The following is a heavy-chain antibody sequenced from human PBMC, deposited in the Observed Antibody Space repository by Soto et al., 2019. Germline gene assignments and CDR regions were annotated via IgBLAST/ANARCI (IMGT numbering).Heavy chain of an antibody. D-gene: IGHD2-8*01. CDR2: ISAYNGNT. CDR1: GYTFTSYG. V-gene: IGHV1-18*01. J-gene: IGHJ4*02. CDR3: ARDTSYCTNGVCPRNYFEY. Sequence: GASVKVSCKASGYTFTSYGISWVRQAPGQGLEWMGWISAYNGNTNYAQKLQGRVTMTTDTSTSTAYMELRSLRSDDTAVYYCARDTSYCTNGVCPRNYFEYWGQGTLVTVSS.